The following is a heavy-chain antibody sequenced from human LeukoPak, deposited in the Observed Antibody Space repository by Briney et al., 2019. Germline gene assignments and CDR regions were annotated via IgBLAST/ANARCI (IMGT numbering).Heavy chain of an antibody. CDR1: GYTFTSYD. CDR2: MNPNSGNT. V-gene: IGHV1-8*03. J-gene: IGHJ4*02. CDR3: ALGITGTNFDY. Sequence: ASVNVSCKASGYTFTSYDINWVRQATGQGLEWMGWMNPNSGNTGYAQKFQGRVTITRNTSISTAYMELSSLRSEDTAVYYCALGITGTNFDYWGQGTLVTVSS. D-gene: IGHD1-20*01.